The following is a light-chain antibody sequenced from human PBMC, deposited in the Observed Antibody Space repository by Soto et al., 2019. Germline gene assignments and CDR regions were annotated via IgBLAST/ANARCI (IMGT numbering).Light chain of an antibody. CDR2: DVS. CDR1: SSDVGGYKY. Sequence: QSALTQPASVSGSPGQSITISCTGISSDVGGYKYVSWYQQEPGKAPKLMIYDVSNRPSGVSNRFSGSKSGNTASLTISGLQGEDEADYYCSSYTSSSTDVVFGGGTKLTVL. J-gene: IGLJ2*01. V-gene: IGLV2-14*01. CDR3: SSYTSSSTDVV.